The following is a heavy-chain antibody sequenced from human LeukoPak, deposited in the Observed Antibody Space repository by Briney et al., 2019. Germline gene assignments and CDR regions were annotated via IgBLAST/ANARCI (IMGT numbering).Heavy chain of an antibody. V-gene: IGHV3-7*01. J-gene: IGHJ3*01. D-gene: IGHD1-26*01. Sequence: PGGSLRLSCAASGFTFNTYWMIWVRQAPGKGLEWVANIDQGGSTKYYVGSLKGRFTISRDNAKNSLYLQMNSLRAEGTAVYYCVRDKGGRSGAIYYDAFDVWGQGTMVTVSS. CDR3: VRDKGGRSGAIYYDAFDV. CDR1: GFTFNTYW. CDR2: IDQGGSTK.